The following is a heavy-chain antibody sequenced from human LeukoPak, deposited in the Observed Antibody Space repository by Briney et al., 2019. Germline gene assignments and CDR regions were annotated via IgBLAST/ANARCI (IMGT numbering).Heavy chain of an antibody. CDR1: GFTFSSYA. CDR2: ISSNGGST. Sequence: PGGSLRLSCAASGFTFSSYAMHWVRQAPGKGLEYVSAISSNGGSTYYANSVKGRFTISRDNSKNTLYLQMGSLRAEDMAVYYCARDREYSSSGNLDYWGQGTLVTVSS. J-gene: IGHJ4*02. D-gene: IGHD6-6*01. V-gene: IGHV3-64*01. CDR3: ARDREYSSSGNLDY.